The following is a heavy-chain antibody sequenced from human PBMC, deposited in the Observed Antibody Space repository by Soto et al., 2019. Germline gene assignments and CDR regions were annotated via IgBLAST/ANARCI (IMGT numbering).Heavy chain of an antibody. D-gene: IGHD6-13*01. CDR2: ISSSSSYI. CDR1: GFTFSSHS. CDR3: ARDRGSSRFDY. V-gene: IGHV3-21*01. Sequence: EVQLVESGGGLVKPGGSLRLSCAASGFTFSSHSMNWVRQAPGKGLEWVSSISSSSSYIYYADSVKGRFTISRDNAKNSRYLQMNSLRAEDTAVYYCARDRGSSRFDYWGQGTLVTVSS. J-gene: IGHJ4*02.